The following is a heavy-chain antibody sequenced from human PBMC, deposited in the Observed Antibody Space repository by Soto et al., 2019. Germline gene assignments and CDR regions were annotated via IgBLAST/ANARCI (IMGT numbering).Heavy chain of an antibody. V-gene: IGHV3-11*06. CDR2: ISSSSSYT. J-gene: IGHJ5*02. CDR1: GFTFSDYY. D-gene: IGHD3-10*01. Sequence: LRLSCAASGFTFSDYYMSWIRQAPGKGLEWVSYISSSSSYTNYADSVKGRFTISRDNAKNSLYLQMNSLRAEDTAVYYCANSPPGDQLSWVDPWGQGTRVTVSS. CDR3: ANSPPGDQLSWVDP.